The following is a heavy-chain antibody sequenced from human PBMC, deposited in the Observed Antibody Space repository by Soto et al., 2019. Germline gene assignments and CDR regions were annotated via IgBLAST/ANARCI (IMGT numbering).Heavy chain of an antibody. V-gene: IGHV4-61*01. D-gene: IGHD3-9*01. CDR2: IYYSGST. CDR3: ARVYYDILTGYATYGMDV. J-gene: IGHJ6*04. Sequence: PSETLSLTCTVSGGSVSSGSYYWSWIRQPPGKGLEWIGYIYYSGSTNYNPSLKSRVTISVDTSKNQFSLKLSSVTAADTAVYYCARVYYDILTGYATYGMDVWGEGITVTVSS. CDR1: GGSVSSGSYY.